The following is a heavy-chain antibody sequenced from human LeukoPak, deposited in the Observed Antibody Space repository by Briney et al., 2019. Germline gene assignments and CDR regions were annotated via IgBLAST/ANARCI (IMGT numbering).Heavy chain of an antibody. CDR1: GFTFSSYA. CDR3: AKEITYGDHYIDY. Sequence: GGSLRLSCAASGFTFSSYAMSWVRQAPGKGLEWVAFIRYDGSNKYYADSVKGRFTISRDNSKNTLYLQMNSLRAEDTAVYYCAKEITYGDHYIDYWGQGTLVTVSS. J-gene: IGHJ4*02. V-gene: IGHV3-30*02. D-gene: IGHD4-17*01. CDR2: IRYDGSNK.